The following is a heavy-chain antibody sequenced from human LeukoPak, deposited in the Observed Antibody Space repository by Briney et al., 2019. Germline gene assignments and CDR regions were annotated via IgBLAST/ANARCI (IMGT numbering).Heavy chain of an antibody. J-gene: IGHJ4*02. CDR3: ARCGIVVVPAANVYFDY. Sequence: SETLSLTCTVSGGSISSGGYYWSWIPQPPGKGLEWIVYIYHSGSTYYNPSLKSRVTISVDRSKNQFSLKLSSVTAADTAVYYCARCGIVVVPAANVYFDYWGQGTLVTVSS. D-gene: IGHD2-2*01. CDR1: GGSISSGGYY. CDR2: IYHSGST. V-gene: IGHV4-30-2*01.